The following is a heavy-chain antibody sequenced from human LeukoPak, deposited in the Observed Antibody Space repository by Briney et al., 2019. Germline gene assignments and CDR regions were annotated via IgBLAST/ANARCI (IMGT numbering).Heavy chain of an antibody. D-gene: IGHD2-15*01. CDR3: ARTGGLGYCSGGSCYPMGYYYGMDV. V-gene: IGHV3-33*01. CDR1: GFTFSSYG. CDR2: IWYDGSNK. Sequence: PGRSLRLSCAASGFTFSSYGMHWVRQAPGKGPEWVAVIWYDGSNKYYADSVKGRFTISRDNSKNTLYLQMNSLRAEDTAVYYCARTGGLGYCSGGSCYPMGYYYGMDVWGQGTTVTVSS. J-gene: IGHJ6*02.